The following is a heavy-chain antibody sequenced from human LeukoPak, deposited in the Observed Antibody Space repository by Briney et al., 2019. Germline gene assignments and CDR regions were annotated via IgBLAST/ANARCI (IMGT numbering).Heavy chain of an antibody. J-gene: IGHJ3*02. CDR3: ASLLWFGEFQNAFDI. CDR1: GFTFSDYY. Sequence: GSLRLSCAASGFTFSDYYMSWIRQAPGKGLEWVSYISSSSSYTNYADSVKGRFTISRDNVKNSLYLQMNSLRAEDTAVYYCASLLWFGEFQNAFDIWGQGTMVTVPS. V-gene: IGHV3-11*06. D-gene: IGHD3-10*01. CDR2: ISSSSSYT.